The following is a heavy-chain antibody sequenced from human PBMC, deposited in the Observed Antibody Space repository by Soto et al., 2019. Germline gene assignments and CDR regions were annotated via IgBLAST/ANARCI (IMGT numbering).Heavy chain of an antibody. V-gene: IGHV3-7*03. CDR3: AKGQYDSGHLLPFDS. Sequence: PGGSLRLSCVASGFAFSSFWMSGARQAPGKGLEWVANIKQDGSHKYYVPSVKGRFTISRDNAKNSLYLQMNSLRVEDTAVYYCAKGQYDSGHLLPFDSWGQGALVTVSS. J-gene: IGHJ4*02. D-gene: IGHD3-10*01. CDR2: IKQDGSHK. CDR1: GFAFSSFW.